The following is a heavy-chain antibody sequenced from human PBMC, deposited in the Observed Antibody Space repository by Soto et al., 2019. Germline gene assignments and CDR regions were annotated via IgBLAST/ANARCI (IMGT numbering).Heavy chain of an antibody. J-gene: IGHJ4*02. CDR1: GYTFTSYY. CDR2: INPSGGST. CDR3: ARVAGHYVWGSYREYYFDY. Sequence: ASVKVSCKASGYTFTSYYMHWVRQGPGQGLEWMGIINPSGGSTSYAQKFQGRVTMTRDTSTSTVYMELSSLRSEDTAVYYCARVAGHYVWGSYREYYFDYWGQGTLVTVSS. D-gene: IGHD3-16*02. V-gene: IGHV1-46*01.